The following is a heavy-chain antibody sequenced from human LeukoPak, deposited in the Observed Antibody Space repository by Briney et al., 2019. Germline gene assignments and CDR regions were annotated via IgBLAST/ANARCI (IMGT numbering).Heavy chain of an antibody. CDR2: TNPNSGGT. J-gene: IGHJ5*02. V-gene: IGHV1-2*02. CDR1: GYTFTGYY. Sequence: AASVKVSCKASGYTFTGYYMHWVRQAPGQGLEWMGWTNPNSGGTNYAQKFQGRVTMTRDTSISTAYMELSSLRSDDTAGYYCARGRLGTWFGELKAWGQGTLVTVSS. CDR3: ARGRLGTWFGELKA. D-gene: IGHD3-10*01.